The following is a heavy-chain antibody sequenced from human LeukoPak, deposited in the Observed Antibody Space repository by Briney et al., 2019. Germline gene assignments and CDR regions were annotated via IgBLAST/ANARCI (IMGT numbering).Heavy chain of an antibody. D-gene: IGHD3-10*01. J-gene: IGHJ4*02. CDR2: ISAYNGNT. V-gene: IGHV1-18*01. CDR3: ASFAGGYYGSGSYYNSPNDY. CDR1: GYTFTSYG. Sequence: ASVKVSCKASGYTFTSYGISWVRQAPGQGLEWMGWISAYNGNTNYAQKLQGRVTTTTDTSTSTAYMELRSLRSDDTAVYYCASFAGGYYGSGSYYNSPNDYWGQGTLVTVSS.